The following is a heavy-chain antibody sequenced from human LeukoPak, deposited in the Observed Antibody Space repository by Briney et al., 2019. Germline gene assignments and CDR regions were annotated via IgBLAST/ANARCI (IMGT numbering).Heavy chain of an antibody. CDR2: IYHSGYT. V-gene: IGHV4-38-2*02. CDR3: ARDPANYVDY. Sequence: SETLSLTCIVSGYSISSAYYWGWIRQPPGKGLEWIGSIYHSGYTSYDPSLKSRVTISVDTSKNQFSLKLTSVTAADTAVYYCARDPANYVDYWGQGTLVTVSS. CDR1: GYSISSAYY. J-gene: IGHJ4*02.